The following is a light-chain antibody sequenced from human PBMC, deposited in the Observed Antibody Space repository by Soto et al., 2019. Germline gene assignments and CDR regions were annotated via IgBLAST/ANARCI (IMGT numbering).Light chain of an antibody. V-gene: IGLV2-8*01. CDR2: EVV. CDR1: KNDIGVYDF. Sequence: QSVLTQPPSASGSPGQSVTISCTGTKNDIGVYDFVSWYQHHPGKAPRLIIYEVVQRPSGVPDRFSGSKSGNTASLTVSGLQAADDADYFCKSYAGSNNYVFGSGTKVTV. J-gene: IGLJ1*01. CDR3: KSYAGSNNYV.